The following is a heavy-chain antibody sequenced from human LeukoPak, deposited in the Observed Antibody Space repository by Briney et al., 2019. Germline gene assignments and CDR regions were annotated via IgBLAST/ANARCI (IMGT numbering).Heavy chain of an antibody. J-gene: IGHJ5*02. Sequence: SETLSLTCAVYGGSFSGYYWSWIRQPPGKGLEWIGEINHSGSTNYNPSLKSRVTISVDTSKNQFSLKLSSVTAADTAVYYCAREGGSYFNWFDPWGQGTLVTVSS. CDR3: AREGGSYFNWFDP. V-gene: IGHV4-34*01. CDR2: INHSGST. D-gene: IGHD1-26*01. CDR1: GGSFSGYY.